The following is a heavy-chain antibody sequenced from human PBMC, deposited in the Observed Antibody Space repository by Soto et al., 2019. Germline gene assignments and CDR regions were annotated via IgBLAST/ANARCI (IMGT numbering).Heavy chain of an antibody. CDR1: GFPFGENA. J-gene: IGHJ4*02. CDR3: AKEDTSSGSLDY. CDR2: ISDSGATT. Sequence: GGSLRLSCAASGFPFGENAMSWVRQAPGKGLEWVSGISDSGATTYYADSVRGRFTISRDNSKNTLYLQMKSLRAEDSASYYCAKEDTSSGSLDYWGQGARVT. D-gene: IGHD6-19*01. V-gene: IGHV3-23*01.